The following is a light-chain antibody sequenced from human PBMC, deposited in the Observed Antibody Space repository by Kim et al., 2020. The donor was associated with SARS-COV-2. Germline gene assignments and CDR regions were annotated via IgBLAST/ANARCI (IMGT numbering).Light chain of an antibody. Sequence: ASVGDRVTITCRASQGISNHLAWYQQKPGKVPKLLIYAASTLQSGVPSRFSGSRSGTDFTLTISSLQPEDVATYYCQKYNSAPLTFGGWTKVDIK. CDR1: QGISNH. V-gene: IGKV1-27*01. CDR3: QKYNSAPLT. J-gene: IGKJ4*01. CDR2: AAS.